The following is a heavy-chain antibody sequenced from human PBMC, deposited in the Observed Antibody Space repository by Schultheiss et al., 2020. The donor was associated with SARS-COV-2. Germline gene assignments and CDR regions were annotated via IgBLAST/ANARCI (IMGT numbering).Heavy chain of an antibody. CDR1: GGSISSGGYS. CDR3: ALWGGGHHYGMDV. CDR2: IYYSGST. J-gene: IGHJ6*02. V-gene: IGHV4-61*08. Sequence: SETLSLTCAVSGGSISSGGYSWSWIRQPPGKGLEWIGYIYYSGSTNYNPSLKSRVTISVDTSKNQFSLKLSSVTAADTAVYYCALWGGGHHYGMDVWGQGTTVTVSS. D-gene: IGHD3-16*01.